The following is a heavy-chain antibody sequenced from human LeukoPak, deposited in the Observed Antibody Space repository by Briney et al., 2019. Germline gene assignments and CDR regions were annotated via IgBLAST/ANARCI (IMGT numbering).Heavy chain of an antibody. V-gene: IGHV3-33*01. CDR2: IWYDGSNK. CDR3: ARDGGTYYDYVWGSYRYNSPDY. CDR1: GFTFSSYG. Sequence: AGGSLRLSCAASGFTFSSYGMHWVRQAPGKGLEWVAVIWYDGSNKYYADSVKGRFTISRDNSKNTLYLQMNSLRAEDTAVYYCARDGGTYYDYVWGSYRYNSPDYWGQGTLVTVSS. J-gene: IGHJ4*02. D-gene: IGHD3-16*02.